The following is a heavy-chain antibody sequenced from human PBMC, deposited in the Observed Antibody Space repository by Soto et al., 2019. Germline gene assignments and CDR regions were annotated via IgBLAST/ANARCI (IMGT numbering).Heavy chain of an antibody. J-gene: IGHJ4*02. CDR1: GGSIGSYY. CDR2: VYYSGST. D-gene: IGHD3-3*01. Sequence: QVQLQESGPGLVKPSETLSLTCSVSGGSIGSYYWSWIRQPPGKGLEWIGYVYYSGSTNYHPPLKSRVTISVDTSKNQFSLKLRSVTAADTAVYYCARGGWRQIDSWGQGTLVTVSS. CDR3: ARGGWRQIDS. V-gene: IGHV4-59*08.